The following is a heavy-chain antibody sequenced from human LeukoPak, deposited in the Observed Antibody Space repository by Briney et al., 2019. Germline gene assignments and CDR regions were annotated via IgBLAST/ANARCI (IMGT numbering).Heavy chain of an antibody. D-gene: IGHD3-10*01. CDR2: ISYDGSNK. CDR1: GFTFSSYS. J-gene: IGHJ6*02. V-gene: IGHV3-30*18. Sequence: PGGSLRLSCAASGFTFSSYSMNWVRQAPGKGLEWVAVISYDGSNKYYADSVKGRFTISRDNSKNTLYLQMNSLRAEDTAVYYCAKGLWFGESRGFYGMDVWGQGTTVTVSS. CDR3: AKGLWFGESRGFYGMDV.